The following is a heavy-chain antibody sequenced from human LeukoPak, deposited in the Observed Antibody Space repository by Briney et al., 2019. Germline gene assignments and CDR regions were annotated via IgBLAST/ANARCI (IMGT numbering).Heavy chain of an antibody. Sequence: SETLSLTCTVSGGSISSYYWSWIRQPPGKGLEWIGYIYYSGSTNYNPSLKSRVTISVDTSKNQISLKLSSVTAADTAVYYCASIQLASNYYYYGMDVWGQGITVTVSS. V-gene: IGHV4-59*01. CDR3: ASIQLASNYYYYGMDV. CDR1: GGSISSYY. D-gene: IGHD2-15*01. J-gene: IGHJ6*02. CDR2: IYYSGST.